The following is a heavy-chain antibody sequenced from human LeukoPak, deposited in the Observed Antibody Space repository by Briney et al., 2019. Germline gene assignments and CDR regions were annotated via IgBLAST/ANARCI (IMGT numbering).Heavy chain of an antibody. Sequence: SQTLSLTCTVSGGPISSGAYYWSWLRQHPGKGLEWIGYIYYSGSTYYNPSLKSRVIISIDTSKNQFSLNLSSVTAADTAVYYCARAPIGSGNDYYFDYWGQGTLVTVSS. J-gene: IGHJ4*02. V-gene: IGHV4-31*03. CDR2: IYYSGST. CDR3: ARAPIGSGNDYYFDY. CDR1: GGPISSGAYY. D-gene: IGHD3-10*01.